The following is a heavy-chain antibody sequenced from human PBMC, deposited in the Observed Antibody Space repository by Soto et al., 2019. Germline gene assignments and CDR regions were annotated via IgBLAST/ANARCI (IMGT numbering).Heavy chain of an antibody. CDR3: AKDGETTIHYFDY. Sequence: GGALRLSCAASGFTLRSYAMSWVRQAPGKGLEWVSVISGSGGSTYYADSVKGRFTISRDNSKNTLYLQMNSLRAEDTAVYYCAKDGETTIHYFDYWGQGTLVTVSS. CDR2: ISGSGGST. V-gene: IGHV3-23*01. CDR1: GFTLRSYA. D-gene: IGHD4-4*01. J-gene: IGHJ4*02.